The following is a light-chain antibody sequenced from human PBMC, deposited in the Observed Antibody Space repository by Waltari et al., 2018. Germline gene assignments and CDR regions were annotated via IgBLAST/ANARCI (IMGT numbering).Light chain of an antibody. CDR1: QNINTY. V-gene: IGKV1-39*01. CDR2: AAI. CDR3: QQTYSTSL. Sequence: DMQMKQSPSSLSASVGDRITISCRASQNINTYINWYQQKPGKAPKLLIYAAINLQSGVPARSRGSGSGTDVSLTISSLQPEDSATYYCQQTYSTSLFGQGTKLEIK. J-gene: IGKJ2*01.